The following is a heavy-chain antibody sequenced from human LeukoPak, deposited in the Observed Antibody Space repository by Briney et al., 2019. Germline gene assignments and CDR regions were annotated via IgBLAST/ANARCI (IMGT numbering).Heavy chain of an antibody. CDR3: AKDLSRTYALDI. V-gene: IGHV3-30*04. Sequence: GGSLRLSCAASGFTLNIHTMYWVRQAPGKGLEWVAAISGDGRNEFYADSVKGRFTISRDNSKNTLYLQMNSLKDEDAALYYCAKDLSRTYALDIWGQGTMVTVSS. CDR1: GFTLNIHT. CDR2: ISGDGRNE. J-gene: IGHJ3*02. D-gene: IGHD2-2*01.